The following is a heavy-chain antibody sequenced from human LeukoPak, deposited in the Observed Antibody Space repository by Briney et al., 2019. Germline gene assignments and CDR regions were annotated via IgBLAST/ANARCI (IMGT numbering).Heavy chain of an antibody. CDR3: AKAGWYGGDFDY. CDR1: GFTFDDYA. CDR2: ISDSGGST. V-gene: IGHV3-23*01. D-gene: IGHD6-19*01. Sequence: SGGSLRLSCAASGFTFDDYAMHWVRQAPGKGLEWVSGISDSGGSTHYADSVKGRFTISRDNSEYMLYLQMNSLRAEDTAVYYCAKAGWYGGDFDYWGQGTLVTVSS. J-gene: IGHJ4*02.